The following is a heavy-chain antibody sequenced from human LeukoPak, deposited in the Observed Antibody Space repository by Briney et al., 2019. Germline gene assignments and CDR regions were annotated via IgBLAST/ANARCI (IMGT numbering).Heavy chain of an antibody. Sequence: GGSLRLSCAASGFTFGSYAMHWVRQAPGKGLEWVAVISYDGSNKYYADSVKGRFTISRDNSKNTLYLQMNSLRAEDTAVYYCARDGCGGDCIEYYFDYWGQGTLVTVSS. J-gene: IGHJ4*02. D-gene: IGHD2-21*02. V-gene: IGHV3-30-3*01. CDR2: ISYDGSNK. CDR3: ARDGCGGDCIEYYFDY. CDR1: GFTFGSYA.